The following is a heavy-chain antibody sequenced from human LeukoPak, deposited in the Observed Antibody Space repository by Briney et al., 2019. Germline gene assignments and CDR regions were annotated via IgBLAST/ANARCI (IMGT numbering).Heavy chain of an antibody. D-gene: IGHD2-2*01. CDR1: GFTFSSYA. J-gene: IGHJ4*02. CDR3: AKDRKYCSPTSCPFYFDY. Sequence: GGSLRLSCAPSGFTFSSYAMSWVRQAPGKGLEWVSAISASGGSTYYADSGKGRFTIARDNSKNTLYLQMNSLRAEDTAVYYCAKDRKYCSPTSCPFYFDYWGQGTLVTVSS. V-gene: IGHV3-23*01. CDR2: ISASGGST.